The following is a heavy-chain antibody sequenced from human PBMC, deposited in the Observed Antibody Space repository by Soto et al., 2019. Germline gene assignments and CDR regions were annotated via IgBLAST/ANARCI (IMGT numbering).Heavy chain of an antibody. V-gene: IGHV1-18*01. CDR1: GYTFTSYG. Sequence: ASVKVSCKASGYTFTSYGISWVRQAPGQGLEWMGWISAYNGNTNYAQKLQGRVTMTTDTSTSTAYMELRSLRSDDTAVYYCAREGQQQLEDYYYYMDVWGKGTTVTVSS. CDR3: AREGQQQLEDYYYYMDV. CDR2: ISAYNGNT. D-gene: IGHD6-13*01. J-gene: IGHJ6*03.